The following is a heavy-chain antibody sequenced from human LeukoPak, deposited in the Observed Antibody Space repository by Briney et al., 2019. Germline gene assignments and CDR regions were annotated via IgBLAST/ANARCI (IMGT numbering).Heavy chain of an antibody. CDR3: ARLNGAAAPRPPR. Sequence: SETLSLTCTVSGGSISSSSYYWGWIRQPPGKGLEWIGSIYYSGSTYYNPSLKSRVTISVNTSKNQFSLKLSSVTAADTAVYYCARLNGAAAPRPPRWGQGTLVTVSS. CDR2: IYYSGST. J-gene: IGHJ4*02. V-gene: IGHV4-39*01. D-gene: IGHD6-13*01. CDR1: GGSISSSSYY.